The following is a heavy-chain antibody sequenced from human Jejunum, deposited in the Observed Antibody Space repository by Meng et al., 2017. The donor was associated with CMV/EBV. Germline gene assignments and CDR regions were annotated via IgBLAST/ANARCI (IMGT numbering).Heavy chain of an antibody. D-gene: IGHD1-26*01. V-gene: IGHV1-69*04. Sequence: SGITFSSYAITWVRQAPGQGLEWLGRIVPVLGIATYAQTFQGRVTIIADKSTSTTYMELSSLTSGDAAVYFCARISTVGGYARDVWGQGTAVTVSS. CDR2: IVPVLGIA. CDR3: ARISTVGGYARDV. J-gene: IGHJ6*02. CDR1: GITFSSYA.